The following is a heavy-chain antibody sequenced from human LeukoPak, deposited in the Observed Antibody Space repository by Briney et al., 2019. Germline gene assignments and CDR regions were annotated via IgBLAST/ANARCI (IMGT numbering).Heavy chain of an antibody. D-gene: IGHD3-10*01. Sequence: PGGSLRLSCAVSGFTLRSYAMSWVRQAPGKGLEWVSVIYSGTTTKYADSVKGRFTISRDSSKNMLYLQMNSLRAEDTAVYYCARAAISTFGVIIHDAFDIWGQGTLVTVSS. CDR2: IYSGTTT. CDR3: ARAAISTFGVIIHDAFDI. J-gene: IGHJ3*02. V-gene: IGHV3-66*01. CDR1: GFTLRSYA.